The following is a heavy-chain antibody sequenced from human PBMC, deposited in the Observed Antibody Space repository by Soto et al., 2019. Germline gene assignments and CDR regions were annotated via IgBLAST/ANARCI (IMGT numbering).Heavy chain of an antibody. V-gene: IGHV4-61*01. D-gene: IGHD6-13*01. CDR1: GDSLSSGSYY. CDR3: ASGPPSRLAAAGSSSTYYFDY. Sequence: ATLSLTCTVSGDSLSSGSYYWSWIRQPPGKAPELIGYIYYSGNTNYSPSFKSRVTISVDTSMNQFSLKLSSVTAADTAVYYCASGPPSRLAAAGSSSTYYFDYWGQGTLVTVSS. CDR2: IYYSGNT. J-gene: IGHJ4*02.